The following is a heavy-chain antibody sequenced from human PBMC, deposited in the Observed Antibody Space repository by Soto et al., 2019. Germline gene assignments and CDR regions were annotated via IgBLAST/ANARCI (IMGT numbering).Heavy chain of an antibody. D-gene: IGHD3-3*01. CDR1: GYTFTSYD. V-gene: IGHV1-8*01. J-gene: IGHJ6*03. CDR2: MNPNSGNT. Sequence: ASVKVSCKASGYTFTSYDINWVRQATGQGLEWMGWMNPNSGNTGYAQKFQGRVTMTRNTSISTAYMELSSLRSEDTAVYYCARLKTLDSTIFGVVPPYYYYYYMDVWGKGTTVTVSS. CDR3: ARLKTLDSTIFGVVPPYYYYYYMDV.